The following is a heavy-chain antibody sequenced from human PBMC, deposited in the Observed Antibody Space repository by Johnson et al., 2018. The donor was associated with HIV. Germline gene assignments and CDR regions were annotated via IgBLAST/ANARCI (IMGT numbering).Heavy chain of an antibody. J-gene: IGHJ3*02. V-gene: IGHV3-11*04. CDR1: GFTFSTYY. CDR2: ISTRGRPI. D-gene: IGHD1-1*01. CDR3: ARESPGYAFDI. Sequence: QVQLVESGGGLVKPGGSLRLSCAASGFTFSTYYMRWIRQAPGKGLEWISYISTRGRPIYYADSFTGRFTISKDTAKTSLYRQRNSLRAGDTAVYFRARESPGYAFDIWGQGTMVTVSS.